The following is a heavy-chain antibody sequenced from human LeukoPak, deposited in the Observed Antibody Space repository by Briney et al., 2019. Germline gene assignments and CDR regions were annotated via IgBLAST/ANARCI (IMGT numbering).Heavy chain of an antibody. Sequence: PGGSLRLSCAASGFTFSSYSMNWVRQAPGKGLEWVSYISSGSSTIYYADSVKGRFTISRDNAKNSLYLQMNSLRAEDTAVYYCARDGGDDLNWGQGTLVTVPS. D-gene: IGHD2-21*01. J-gene: IGHJ4*02. CDR1: GFTFSSYS. CDR3: ARDGGDDLN. CDR2: ISSGSSTI. V-gene: IGHV3-48*01.